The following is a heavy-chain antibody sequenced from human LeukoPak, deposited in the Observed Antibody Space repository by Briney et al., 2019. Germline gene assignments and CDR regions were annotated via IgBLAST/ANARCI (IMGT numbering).Heavy chain of an antibody. CDR2: INPNSGGT. CDR1: GYTFTGYY. CDR3: ARDGNQLLYGGGGWFDP. Sequence: ASVKVSCTASGYTFTGYYMHWVRQAPGQGLEWMGWINPNSGGTNYAQKFQGRVTMTRDTSISTAYMELSRLRSDDTAVYYCARDGNQLLYGGGGWFDPWGQGTLVTVSS. J-gene: IGHJ5*02. V-gene: IGHV1-2*02. D-gene: IGHD2-2*02.